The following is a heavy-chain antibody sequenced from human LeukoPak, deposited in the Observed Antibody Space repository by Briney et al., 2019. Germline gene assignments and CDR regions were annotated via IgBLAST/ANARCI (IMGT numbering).Heavy chain of an antibody. CDR2: ISSSSDAI. V-gene: IGHV3-48*03. D-gene: IGHD5-12*01. J-gene: IGHJ4*02. Sequence: GGSLRLSCAASGFTFSSYEMNWLRQAPGKRLEWVSYISSSSDAIYYADSVKGRFTISRDNAENSLYLQLNSLRDEDTAVYYCARAMRSGYDYWGQGTLVTVSS. CDR1: GFTFSSYE. CDR3: ARAMRSGYDY.